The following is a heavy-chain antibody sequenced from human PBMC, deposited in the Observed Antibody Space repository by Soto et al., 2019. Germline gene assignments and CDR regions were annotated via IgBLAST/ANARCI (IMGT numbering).Heavy chain of an antibody. V-gene: IGHV1-8*02. J-gene: IGHJ5*01. CDR3: ATSPRRVERSGYAGCWFDP. CDR1: GYSFTSYD. CDR2: MNPNSGNT. D-gene: IGHD5-12*01. Sequence: GASVKVSCKASGYSFTSYDINWVRQAAGQGLEWMEWMNPNSGNTAYAQRFQGRVSMTRNTSITTAYMELSSLRSEDTAVYYCATSPRRVERSGYAGCWFDPWRQGTLLTVFS.